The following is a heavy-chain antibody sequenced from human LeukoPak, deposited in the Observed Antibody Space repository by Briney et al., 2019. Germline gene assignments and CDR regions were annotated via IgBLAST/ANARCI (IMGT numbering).Heavy chain of an antibody. D-gene: IGHD3-22*01. CDR2: IIPIFGTA. Sequence: SVKVSCKASGGTFSSYAISWVRQAPGQGLEWMGGIIPIFGTANYAQKFQGRVTITADESTSTAYMELSSLRSEDTAVYYCARDDYDSSGAYAFDIWGQGTMVTVSS. CDR3: ARDDYDSSGAYAFDI. CDR1: GGTFSSYA. V-gene: IGHV1-69*13. J-gene: IGHJ3*02.